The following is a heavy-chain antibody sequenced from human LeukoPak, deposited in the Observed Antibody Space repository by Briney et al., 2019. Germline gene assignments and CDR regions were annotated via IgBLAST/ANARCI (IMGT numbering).Heavy chain of an antibody. V-gene: IGHV3-21*01. CDR2: ISSTGAYI. D-gene: IGHD6-25*01. CDR3: ARVSSNPYSRGYYHFDY. CDR1: GFAFNTYT. J-gene: IGHJ4*02. Sequence: GGSLRLSCAASGFAFNTYTMNWVRQTPGKGLEWVSSISSTGAYIYHADSMDGRFTVSRDNARNLLYLHMNSLRAEDSAMYFCARVSSNPYSRGYYHFDYWGQGTLVTVSS.